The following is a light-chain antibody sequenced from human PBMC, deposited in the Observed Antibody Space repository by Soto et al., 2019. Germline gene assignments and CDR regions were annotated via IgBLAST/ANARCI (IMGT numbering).Light chain of an antibody. Sequence: SYELTQSPSVSVAPEKTATITCGGNNIGNKRVHWYRQKPGQAPVLLISYDSDRPSGIPERFSGSNSGNTATLTISRVEAEDEADYYCQVWDIMTDNDVFGSGTKLTVL. CDR2: YDS. CDR3: QVWDIMTDNDV. CDR1: NIGNKR. V-gene: IGLV3-21*04. J-gene: IGLJ1*01.